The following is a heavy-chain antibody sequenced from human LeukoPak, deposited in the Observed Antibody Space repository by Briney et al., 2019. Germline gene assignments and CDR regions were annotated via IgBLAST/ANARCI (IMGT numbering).Heavy chain of an antibody. V-gene: IGHV3-23*01. J-gene: IGHJ4*02. CDR1: GFTFSSYA. D-gene: IGHD6-13*01. Sequence: GGSLRLSCAASGFTFSSYAMNWVRQAPGKGLEWVSAISGSTGSTYYADSVKGRFTISRGNSKNTLYLQMNSLRAEDTAVYYCVKDLAAAGYYFDYWGQGTLVTVSS. CDR3: VKDLAAAGYYFDY. CDR2: ISGSTGST.